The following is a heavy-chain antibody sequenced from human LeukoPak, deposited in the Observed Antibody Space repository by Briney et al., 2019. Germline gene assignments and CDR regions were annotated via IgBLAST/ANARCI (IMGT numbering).Heavy chain of an antibody. CDR2: ISAYNGNT. CDR1: GYTFTSYG. V-gene: IGHV1-18*01. CDR3: ARDLDSSSWYSPDSWWFDP. J-gene: IGHJ5*02. Sequence: ASVKVSCKASGYTFTSYGISWVRQAPGQGLEWMGWISAYNGNTNYAQKLQGRVTMTTDTSTSTAYMELRSLRSDDTAVYYCARDLDSSSWYSPDSWWFDPWGQGTLVTVSS. D-gene: IGHD6-13*01.